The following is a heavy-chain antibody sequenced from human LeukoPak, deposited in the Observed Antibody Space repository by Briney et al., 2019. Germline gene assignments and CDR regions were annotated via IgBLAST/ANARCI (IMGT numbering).Heavy chain of an antibody. V-gene: IGHV4-31*03. CDR3: ARYHCGSTYCPGVDF. CDR2: IWSSANS. D-gene: IGHD2-2*01. Sequence: SETLCLTCTVSAGSINSGGYFWTWVRQHPGVGREWVGYIWSSANSYYNPSLSSRVIISAVSSRSMFSLKLSSVTAADTDVYYCARYHCGSTYCPGVDFYGQGTLVTVSS. CDR1: AGSINSGGYF. J-gene: IGHJ4*02.